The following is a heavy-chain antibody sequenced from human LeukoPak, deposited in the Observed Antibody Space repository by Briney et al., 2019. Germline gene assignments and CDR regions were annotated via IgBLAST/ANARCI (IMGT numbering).Heavy chain of an antibody. V-gene: IGHV3-11*06. CDR3: ARVPDIVVVAFDP. J-gene: IGHJ5*02. CDR2: ISSSSSYT. D-gene: IGHD2-15*01. Sequence: GGSLRLSCAASGFTFSDYYMSWIRQALGKGLEWVSYISSSSSYTNYADSVKGRFTISRDNAKNSLYLQMNSLRAEDTAVYYCARVPDIVVVAFDPWGQGTLVTVSS. CDR1: GFTFSDYY.